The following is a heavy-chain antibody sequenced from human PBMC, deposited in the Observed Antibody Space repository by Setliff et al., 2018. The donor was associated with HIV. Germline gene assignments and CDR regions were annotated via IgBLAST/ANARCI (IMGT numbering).Heavy chain of an antibody. V-gene: IGHV4-4*07. J-gene: IGHJ6*03. CDR3: ARSDGGAVAVDYYYYYMDV. D-gene: IGHD6-19*01. CDR1: GGSFSTYY. CDR2: VHSTGTT. Sequence: SETLSLTCTVSGGSFSTYYWSWIRQPAGEGLEYIGRVHSTGTTIYNPSLKSRVTMSVDTSKNQFSLKLSSVTAADTAVYYCARSDGGAVAVDYYYYYMDVWGQGTTVTVSS.